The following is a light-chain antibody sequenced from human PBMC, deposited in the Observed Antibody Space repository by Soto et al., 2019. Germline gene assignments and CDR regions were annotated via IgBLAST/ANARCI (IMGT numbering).Light chain of an antibody. CDR3: AAWDDSLSGHVV. CDR2: SNS. Sequence: QAVVTQPPSASGTPGQRVTISCSGSSSNIGSNYVYWYRQIPGTAPKVLIYSNSQRPSGVPDRFSGSKSGTSASLAISGLRAEDEADYYCAAWDDSLSGHVVFGGGTKLTVL. V-gene: IGLV1-47*02. J-gene: IGLJ2*01. CDR1: SSNIGSNY.